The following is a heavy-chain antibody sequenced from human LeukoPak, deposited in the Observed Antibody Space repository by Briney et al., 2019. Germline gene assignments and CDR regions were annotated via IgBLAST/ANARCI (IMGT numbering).Heavy chain of an antibody. V-gene: IGHV4-30-2*01. J-gene: IGHJ4*02. D-gene: IGHD4-17*01. CDR3: ARLIVSSAVTYYFDY. Sequence: NPSETLSLTCAVSGGSISSGGYSWSWLRQPPGKGREWIGYIYHSGSTYYNPSLKSRVTISVDRSKTQFSLKLSSVTAADTAVYYCARLIVSSAVTYYFDYWGQGTLVTVSS. CDR2: IYHSGST. CDR1: GGSISSGGYS.